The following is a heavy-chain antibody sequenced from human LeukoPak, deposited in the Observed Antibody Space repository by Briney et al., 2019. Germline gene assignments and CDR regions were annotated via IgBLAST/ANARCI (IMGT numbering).Heavy chain of an antibody. Sequence: VASVRVSCKASGGTFSGYAISWVRQAPGQGLEWMGRIIPILGIANYAQKFQGRVTITADKSTSTAYMELSSLRSEDTAVYYCASPRPYCSSTSCYERFDYWGQGTLVTVSS. J-gene: IGHJ4*02. CDR1: GGTFSGYA. CDR2: IIPILGIA. D-gene: IGHD2-2*01. V-gene: IGHV1-69*04. CDR3: ASPRPYCSSTSCYERFDY.